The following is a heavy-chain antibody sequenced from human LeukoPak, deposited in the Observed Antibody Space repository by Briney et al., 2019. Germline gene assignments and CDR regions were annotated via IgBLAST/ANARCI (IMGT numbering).Heavy chain of an antibody. D-gene: IGHD5-12*01. CDR1: GFSLSTSGVG. J-gene: IGHJ4*02. V-gene: IGHV2-5*02. Sequence: SGPTLVNPTQTLTLTCPYSGFSLSTSGVGVGWIRQPPGKPLEWLALIYWDHDKRYRPSLKGTLNITKDTSKNQVVLTMTNMDPVDTATYYCAHSGWLYYFDYWGQGTLVTVSS. CDR2: IYWDHDK. CDR3: AHSGWLYYFDY.